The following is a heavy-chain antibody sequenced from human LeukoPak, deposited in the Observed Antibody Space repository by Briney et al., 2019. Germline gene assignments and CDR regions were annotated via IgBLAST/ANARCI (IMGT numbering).Heavy chain of an antibody. J-gene: IGHJ4*02. V-gene: IGHV5-10-1*01. CDR2: IDPSDSYT. CDR3: ARTGYYPNDY. Sequence: GESLKISCKGSGYSFTSYWIGWVRQMPGKGLEWMGRIDPSDSYTNYSPSFQGHVTISADKSISTAYLQWSSLKASDTAMYYCARTGYYPNDYWGQGTLVTVSS. CDR1: GYSFTSYW. D-gene: IGHD3-9*01.